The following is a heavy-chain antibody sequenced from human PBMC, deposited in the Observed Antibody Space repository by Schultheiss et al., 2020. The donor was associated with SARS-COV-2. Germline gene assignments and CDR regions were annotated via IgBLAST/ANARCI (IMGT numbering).Heavy chain of an antibody. CDR2: IWYDGSNK. CDR1: GFSFSSYG. V-gene: IGHV3-33*08. CDR3: ARDHGYCSSTSCYHFDY. J-gene: IGHJ4*02. Sequence: GGSLRLSCAASGFSFSSYGMSWVRQAPGKGLEWVAVIWYDGSNKYYADSVKGRFTISRDNSKNTLYLQMNSLRAEDTAVYYCARDHGYCSSTSCYHFDYWGQGTLVTVSS. D-gene: IGHD2-2*03.